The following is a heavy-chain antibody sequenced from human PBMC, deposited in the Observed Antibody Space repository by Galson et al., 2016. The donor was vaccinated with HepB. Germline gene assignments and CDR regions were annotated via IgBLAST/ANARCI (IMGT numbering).Heavy chain of an antibody. D-gene: IGHD3-10*01. Sequence: LRLSCAASGFTFSTSGIHWVRQAPGKGLEWVAVISYDGSNKFYADSVKGRFTISRDNSKSTLYLQMNSLRAEDTALYYCAKDKGSGSYYNEPIPRYFAMDVWGQGTTVTVSS. V-gene: IGHV3-30*18. J-gene: IGHJ6*02. CDR1: GFTFSTSG. CDR3: AKDKGSGSYYNEPIPRYFAMDV. CDR2: ISYDGSNK.